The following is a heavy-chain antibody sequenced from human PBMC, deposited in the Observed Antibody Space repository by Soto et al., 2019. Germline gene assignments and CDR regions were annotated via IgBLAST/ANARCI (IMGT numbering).Heavy chain of an antibody. J-gene: IGHJ5*02. D-gene: IGHD3-3*01. CDR3: ARDRTIFGVVAWFDP. V-gene: IGHV4-61*01. Sequence: LSLTCTVSGGSVSSGSYYWSWIRQPPGKGLEWIGYIYYSGSTDYNPSLKSRVTISVDTSKNQFSLKLSSVTAADTAVYYCARDRTIFGVVAWFDPWGQGTLVTVSS. CDR2: IYYSGST. CDR1: GGSVSSGSYY.